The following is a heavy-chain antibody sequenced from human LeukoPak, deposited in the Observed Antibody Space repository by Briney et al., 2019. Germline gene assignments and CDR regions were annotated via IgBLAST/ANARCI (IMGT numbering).Heavy chain of an antibody. CDR3: AAQYYYDSSGYYY. D-gene: IGHD3-22*01. V-gene: IGHV1-18*01. CDR2: ISAYNGNT. J-gene: IGHJ4*02. CDR1: GYTFTSCG. Sequence: ASAKVSCKASGYTFTSCGISWVRQAPGQGLEWMGWISAYNGNTNYAQKLQGRVTMTTDTSTSTAYMELRSLRSDDTAVYYCAAQYYYDSSGYYYWGQGTLVTVSS.